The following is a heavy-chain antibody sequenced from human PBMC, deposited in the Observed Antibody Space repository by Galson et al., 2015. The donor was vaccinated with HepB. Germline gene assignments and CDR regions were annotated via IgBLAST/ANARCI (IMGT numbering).Heavy chain of an antibody. Sequence: SLRLSCAASGFTFSSYSMNWVRQAPGKGLEWVSSISSSSSYIYYADSVKGRFTISRDNAKNSLYLQMNSLRAEDTAVYYCARASDPGIAAAGPFDYWGQGTLVTVSS. CDR1: GFTFSSYS. J-gene: IGHJ4*02. D-gene: IGHD6-13*01. CDR2: ISSSSSYI. V-gene: IGHV3-21*01. CDR3: ARASDPGIAAAGPFDY.